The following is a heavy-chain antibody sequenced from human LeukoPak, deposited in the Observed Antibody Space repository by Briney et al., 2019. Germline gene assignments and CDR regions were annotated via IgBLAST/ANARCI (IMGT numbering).Heavy chain of an antibody. V-gene: IGHV4-59*01. D-gene: IGHD6-6*01. CDR1: GGSISSYY. CDR2: IYYSGST. Sequence: PSETLSLTCTVSGGSISSYYWSWIRQPPGKGLEWIGYIYYSGSTYYNPSLKSRVTISVDTSKNQFSLKLSSVTAADTAVYYCARDLAQYSSSPAAYNWFDPWGQGTLVTVSS. J-gene: IGHJ5*02. CDR3: ARDLAQYSSSPAAYNWFDP.